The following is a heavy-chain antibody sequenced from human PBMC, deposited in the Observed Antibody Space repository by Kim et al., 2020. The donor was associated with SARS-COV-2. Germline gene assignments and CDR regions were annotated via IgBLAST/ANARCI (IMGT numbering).Heavy chain of an antibody. CDR3: ARDPAGYCSGGSCSP. CDR1: GFTFSTYG. D-gene: IGHD2-15*01. Sequence: GGSLRLSCAASGFTFSTYGMNWVRQAPGKGLDWVSYISSFSTTIKYADSVRGRFTISRDDARNSLYLEMTSLRDEDTAVYYCARDPAGYCSGGSCSPWGQGTLVTVSS. J-gene: IGHJ5*02. CDR2: ISSFSTTI. V-gene: IGHV3-48*02.